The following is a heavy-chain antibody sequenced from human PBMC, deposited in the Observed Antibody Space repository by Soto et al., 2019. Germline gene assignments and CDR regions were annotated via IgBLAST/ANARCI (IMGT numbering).Heavy chain of an antibody. Sequence: QVQLQESGPGLVKPSETLSLTCTVAGGSLTDHYWNWFRQSPGRGLQWIGYVYYSGATSYNPSLTSRVTMTVDTSKNQFSLKLRSVTAADTAVCFCARGNDWKSSTFDIWGQGTMVSVSS. CDR2: VYYSGAT. D-gene: IGHD2-21*01. CDR1: GGSLTDHY. V-gene: IGHV4-59*11. J-gene: IGHJ3*02. CDR3: ARGNDWKSSTFDI.